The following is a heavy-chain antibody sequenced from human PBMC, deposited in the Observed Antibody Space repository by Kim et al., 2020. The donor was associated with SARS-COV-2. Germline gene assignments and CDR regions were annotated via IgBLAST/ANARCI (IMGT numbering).Heavy chain of an antibody. CDR1: GDSISSYY. Sequence: SETLSLTCTVSGDSISSYYWSWIRQSPGEGLEWLGHISYTGSTETNPSLKSRVTISVCTSKTQFSLILRSVTAADTAVYYCSRRRTGTSPFDIWGQGT. CDR3: SRRRTGTSPFDI. D-gene: IGHD1-1*01. CDR2: ISYTGST. J-gene: IGHJ3*02. V-gene: IGHV4-59*08.